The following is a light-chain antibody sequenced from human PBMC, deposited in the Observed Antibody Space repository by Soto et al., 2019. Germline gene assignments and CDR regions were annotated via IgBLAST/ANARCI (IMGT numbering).Light chain of an antibody. J-gene: IGKJ4*01. CDR2: GAS. CDR1: QSVSSN. Sequence: EIVLTQSPATLSVSPGERASLXCRASQSVSSNLAWYQQKPGQAPRLLIYGASTRATGIPARFSGSGSGTEFTLTISSLQSEDFAVYYCQQYNNWLTFGGGTKVDIK. V-gene: IGKV3-15*01. CDR3: QQYNNWLT.